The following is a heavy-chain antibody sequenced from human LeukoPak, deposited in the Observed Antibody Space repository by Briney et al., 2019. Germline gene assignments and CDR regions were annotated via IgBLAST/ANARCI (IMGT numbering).Heavy chain of an antibody. J-gene: IGHJ4*02. CDR1: GGSISSYY. CDR2: IYYSGST. D-gene: IGHD6-13*01. CDR3: ARSSSSWPNYFDY. V-gene: IGHV4-59*01. Sequence: SETLSLTCTVSGGSISSYYWSWIRQPPGKGLEWIGYIYYSGSTNYNPSLKSRVTISVDTSKNQFSLKLSSVTAADTAVYYCARSSSSWPNYFDYWGQGTLVTVSS.